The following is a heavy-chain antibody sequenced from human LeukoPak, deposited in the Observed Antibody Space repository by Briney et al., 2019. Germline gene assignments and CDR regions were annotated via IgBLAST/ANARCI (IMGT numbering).Heavy chain of an antibody. CDR1: GYTFSDYY. J-gene: IGHJ4*02. V-gene: IGHV3-30*18. D-gene: IGHD2-15*01. CDR3: AKVDRSGGSCSRYYFDY. Sequence: SCKASGYTFSDYYMHWVRQAPGKGLEWVAVISYDGSNKYYADSVKGRFTISRDNSKNTLYLQMNSLRTEDTAVYYCAKVDRSGGSCSRYYFDYWGQGTLVTVSS. CDR2: ISYDGSNK.